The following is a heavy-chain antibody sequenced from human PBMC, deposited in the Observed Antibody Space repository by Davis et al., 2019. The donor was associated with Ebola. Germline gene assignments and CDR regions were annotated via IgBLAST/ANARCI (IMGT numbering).Heavy chain of an antibody. CDR1: GFTFDTHW. CDR2: IKSDGSSA. CDR3: GSPVVA. D-gene: IGHD2-15*01. V-gene: IGHV3-74*01. J-gene: IGHJ4*02. Sequence: GESLKISCVASGFTFDTHWMHWVRQAPGKGLVWVSQIKSDGSSATYADSVKGRFTISRDNAKNTLYLQMNSLRAEDTAVYYCGSPVVAWGQGTLVTVSS.